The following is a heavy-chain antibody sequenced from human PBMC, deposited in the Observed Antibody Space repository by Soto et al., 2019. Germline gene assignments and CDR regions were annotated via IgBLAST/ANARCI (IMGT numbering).Heavy chain of an antibody. V-gene: IGHV4-34*01. CDR2: INHSGST. CDR3: ARFAGPRSSSSLLYYFDY. CDR1: GGSFSGYY. J-gene: IGHJ4*02. D-gene: IGHD6-6*01. Sequence: SETLSLTCAVYGGSFSGYYWSWIRQPPGKGLEWIGEINHSGSTNYNPSLKSRVTISVDTSKNQFSLKLSSVTAADTAVYYCARFAGPRSSSSLLYYFDYWGQGTLVTVS.